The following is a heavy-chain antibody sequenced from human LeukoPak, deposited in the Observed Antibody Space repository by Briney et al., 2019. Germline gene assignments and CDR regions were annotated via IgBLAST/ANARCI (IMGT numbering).Heavy chain of an antibody. V-gene: IGHV4-31*03. CDR3: ARSYYDSSGYSKGDAFDI. CDR1: GGSISSGGYY. Sequence: SETLSLTCTVSGGSISSGGYYWSWIRQHPGKGLEWIGYIYYSGSTYYNPSLKSRVTISVDTSKNQFSLKLSSVTAADTAVYYCARSYYDSSGYSKGDAFDIWGQGTMVTVSS. D-gene: IGHD3-22*01. CDR2: IYYSGST. J-gene: IGHJ3*02.